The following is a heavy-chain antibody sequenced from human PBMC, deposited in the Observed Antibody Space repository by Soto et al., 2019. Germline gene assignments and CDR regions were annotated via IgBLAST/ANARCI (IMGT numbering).Heavy chain of an antibody. V-gene: IGHV4-4*07. D-gene: IGHD6-19*01. Sequence: SETLSLTXNVSGGYISTYYWSWIRQPAGKGLEWIGRIHASGNTDYYPSLKSRVTMSVDTSKNQFSLRLTSLTAADTAVYYCARTPGWYFDVWGQGTLVTVSS. CDR2: IHASGNT. J-gene: IGHJ4*02. CDR1: GGYISTYY. CDR3: ARTPGWYFDV.